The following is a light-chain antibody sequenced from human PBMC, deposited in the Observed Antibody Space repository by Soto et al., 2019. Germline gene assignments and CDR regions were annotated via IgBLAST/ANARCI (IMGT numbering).Light chain of an antibody. CDR2: DVS. CDR3: GSYTSGSSPFV. J-gene: IGLJ1*01. CDR1: SSDVGGYNY. Sequence: QSALTQPASVSGSPGQSITISCTGTSSDVGGYNYVSWYQQHPGKAPKLMIYDVSNRPSGVSNRFSGSKSGNTASLTISGLQAEDEADYYCGSYTSGSSPFVFGTGTKVTVL. V-gene: IGLV2-14*01.